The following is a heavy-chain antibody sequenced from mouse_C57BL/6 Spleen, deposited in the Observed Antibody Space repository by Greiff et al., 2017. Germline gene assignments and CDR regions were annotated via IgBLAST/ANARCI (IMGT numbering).Heavy chain of an antibody. J-gene: IGHJ2*01. CDR2: IDPSDSEP. CDR3: ARDVCYFDD. V-gene: IGHV1-52*01. Sequence: VQLQQPGAELVRPGSSVKLSCKASGYTFTNSWMHWVHQRPIQGLEWIGNIDPSDSEPPSNQKFKDKAKLTGHKYSRTAYMQLSSLTTEYSAVYYCARDVCYFDDWGTGTTLTVSS. CDR1: GYTFTNSW.